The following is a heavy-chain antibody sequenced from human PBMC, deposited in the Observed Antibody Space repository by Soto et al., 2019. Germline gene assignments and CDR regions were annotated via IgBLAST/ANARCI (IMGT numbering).Heavy chain of an antibody. J-gene: IGHJ4*02. CDR3: AGRGGRGRWSSPFDY. CDR2: VYPGDSDA. V-gene: IGHV5-51*01. Sequence: GESLKISCQASGYGFTSYWIAWVRQQPGKGLEWMGIVYPGDSDARYSPSFQGQVTMSADKSINTAYLQWTSLKASDSAIYYCAGRGGRGRWSSPFDYWGGGTQVTVSS. CDR1: GYGFTSYW. D-gene: IGHD3-10*01.